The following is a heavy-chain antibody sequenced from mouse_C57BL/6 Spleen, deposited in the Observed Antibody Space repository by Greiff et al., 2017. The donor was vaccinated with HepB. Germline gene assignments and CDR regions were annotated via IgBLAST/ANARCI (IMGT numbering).Heavy chain of an antibody. CDR2: ISSGSSTI. CDR3: ARESGKGFAY. Sequence: EVKLMESGGGLVKPGGSLKLSCAASGFTFSDYGMHWVRQAPEKGLEWVAYISSGSSTIYYADTVKGRFTISRDNAKNTLFLQMTSLRSEDTAMYYCARESGKGFAYWGQGTLVTVSA. CDR1: GFTFSDYG. J-gene: IGHJ3*01. V-gene: IGHV5-17*01. D-gene: IGHD4-1*01.